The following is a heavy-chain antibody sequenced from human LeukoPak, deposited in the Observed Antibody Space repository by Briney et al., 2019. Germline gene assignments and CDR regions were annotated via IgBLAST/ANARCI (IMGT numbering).Heavy chain of an antibody. CDR1: GGSFSGYY. Sequence: SETLSLTCAVYGGSFSGYYWSWIPQPPGKGLEWIGEINHSGSTNYNPSLKSRVTKSVDTSKNQFSLKLSSVTAADTAVYYWARSPSHRYCSGGSCYLDYWGQGTLVTVSS. D-gene: IGHD2-15*01. V-gene: IGHV4-34*01. CDR2: INHSGST. CDR3: ARSPSHRYCSGGSCYLDY. J-gene: IGHJ4*02.